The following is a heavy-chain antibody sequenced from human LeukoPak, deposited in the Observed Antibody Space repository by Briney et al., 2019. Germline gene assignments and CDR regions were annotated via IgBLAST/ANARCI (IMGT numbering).Heavy chain of an antibody. CDR1: GFTFSSYA. CDR3: AKAPYSSSWARSYYFDY. CDR2: ISYDGSNK. J-gene: IGHJ4*02. V-gene: IGHV3-30-3*01. D-gene: IGHD6-13*01. Sequence: GGSLRLSCAASGFTFSSYAMHWVRQAPGKGLEWVAVISYDGSNKYYADSVKGRFTISRDNSKNTLYLQMNSLRAEDTAVYYCAKAPYSSSWARSYYFDYWGQGTLVTVSS.